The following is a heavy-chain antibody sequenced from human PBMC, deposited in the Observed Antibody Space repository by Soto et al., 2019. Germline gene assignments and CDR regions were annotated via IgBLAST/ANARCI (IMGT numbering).Heavy chain of an antibody. CDR3: ARRRKEYYYGSGSLSGHGMDL. D-gene: IGHD3-10*01. CDR1: GYTFTSSC. CDR2: IYPGDSDI. Sequence: PVESLKVSSKGSGYTFTSSCIGWVRQMPGKGLELMGIIYPGDSDIRYSPSFQGQVTISADKSISTAYLQWSGLKASDTAMYYCARRRKEYYYGSGSLSGHGMDLWGQGTTVTVSS. V-gene: IGHV5-51*01. J-gene: IGHJ6*02.